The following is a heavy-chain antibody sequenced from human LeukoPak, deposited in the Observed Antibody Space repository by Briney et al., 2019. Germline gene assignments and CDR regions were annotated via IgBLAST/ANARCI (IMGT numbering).Heavy chain of an antibody. V-gene: IGHV1-69*05. CDR3: ARTDIVVVVAARMDAFDI. J-gene: IGHJ3*02. Sequence: SVKVSCKASGGTFSSYAISWVRQAPGQGLEWMGGIIPIFGTANYAQKFQGRVTITTDESTSTAYMELSSLRSEDTAVYYCARTDIVVVVAARMDAFDIWGQGTMVTVSS. CDR2: IIPIFGTA. D-gene: IGHD2-15*01. CDR1: GGTFSSYA.